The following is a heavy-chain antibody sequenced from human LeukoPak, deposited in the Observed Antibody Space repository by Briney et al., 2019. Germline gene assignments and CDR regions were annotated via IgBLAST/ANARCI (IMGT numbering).Heavy chain of an antibody. Sequence: ASVKVSCKASGYTFTSYGISWVRQAPGQGLERMGWISAYNGNTNYAQKLQGRVTMTTDTSTSTAYMELRSLRSDDTAVYYCARVLYASRVLRYFDWLHPFDYWGQGTLVTVSS. D-gene: IGHD3-9*01. CDR2: ISAYNGNT. CDR1: GYTFTSYG. V-gene: IGHV1-18*01. J-gene: IGHJ4*02. CDR3: ARVLYASRVLRYFDWLHPFDY.